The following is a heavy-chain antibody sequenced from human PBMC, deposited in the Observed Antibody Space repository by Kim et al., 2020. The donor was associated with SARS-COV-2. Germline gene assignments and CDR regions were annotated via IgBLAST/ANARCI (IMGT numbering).Heavy chain of an antibody. V-gene: IGHV1-8*01. J-gene: IGHJ6*03. CDR2: MNPNSGNT. D-gene: IGHD2-2*01. Sequence: ASVKVSCKASGYTFTSYDINWVRQATGQGLEWMGWMNPNSGNTGYAQKFQGRVTMTRNTSISTAYMELSSLRSEDTAVYYCARGGGDCSSTSCYTFYYYYYMDVWGKGTKVTV. CDR3: ARGGGDCSSTSCYTFYYYYYMDV. CDR1: GYTFTSYD.